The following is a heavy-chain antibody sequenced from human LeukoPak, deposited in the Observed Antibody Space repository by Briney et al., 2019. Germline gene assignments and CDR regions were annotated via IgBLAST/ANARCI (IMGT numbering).Heavy chain of an antibody. V-gene: IGHV4-30-4*08. D-gene: IGHD5-12*01. CDR3: ARSGYGACFDY. CDR1: GGSISSGVYY. J-gene: IGHJ4*02. CDR2: IYYSGST. Sequence: SETLSLTCTVSGGSISSGVYYWSWIRQPQGKGLEWIGYIYYSGSTYYNPSLKSRVTISVDTSKNQFSLKLSSVTAADTAVYYCARSGYGACFDYWGQGTLVTVSS.